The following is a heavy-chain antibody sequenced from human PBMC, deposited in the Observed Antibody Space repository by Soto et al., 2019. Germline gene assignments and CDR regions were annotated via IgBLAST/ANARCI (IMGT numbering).Heavy chain of an antibody. CDR1: GGSISSGGYY. Sequence: QVQLQESGPGLVKPSQTLSLTCTVSGGSISSGGYYWSWIRQHPGKGLEWIGYIYYSGSTYYNPSLKSRVTISVETSKNQFSLKLSSVTAADTAVYYCARGNSGYDGGGHYYYYYSMDVWGKGTTVTVSS. D-gene: IGHD5-12*01. CDR2: IYYSGST. V-gene: IGHV4-31*03. CDR3: ARGNSGYDGGGHYYYYYSMDV. J-gene: IGHJ6*03.